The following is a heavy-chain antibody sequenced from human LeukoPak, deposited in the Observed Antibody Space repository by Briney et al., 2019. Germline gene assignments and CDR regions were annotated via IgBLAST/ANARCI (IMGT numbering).Heavy chain of an antibody. D-gene: IGHD4-17*01. CDR3: VREGVFSGLRKVEDY. J-gene: IGHJ4*02. CDR1: GFTFSSYS. V-gene: IGHV3-21*01. CDR2: ISSSGTYM. Sequence: GGSLRLSCAASGFTFSSYSMNWVRQAPGKGLERVSSISSSGTYMYYADSVKGRFTISRDNSKNTLYLQMDSLRAEDTAVYYCVREGVFSGLRKVEDYWGQGTLVTVSS.